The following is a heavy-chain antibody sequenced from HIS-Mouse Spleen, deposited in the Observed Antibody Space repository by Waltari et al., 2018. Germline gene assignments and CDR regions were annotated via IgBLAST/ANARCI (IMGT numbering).Heavy chain of an antibody. CDR1: GFTASSNS. CDR2: IYSGGST. Sequence: EVQLVETGGGLIQPGGSLRLSCSASGFTASSNSLSWVRHAPGKGLEWVSVIYSGGSTYYADSVKGRFTISRDNSKNTLYLQMNSLRAEDTAVYYCARDHGDSSSWYWYFDLWGRGTLVTVSS. CDR3: ARDHGDSSSWYWYFDL. V-gene: IGHV3-53*02. D-gene: IGHD6-13*01. J-gene: IGHJ2*01.